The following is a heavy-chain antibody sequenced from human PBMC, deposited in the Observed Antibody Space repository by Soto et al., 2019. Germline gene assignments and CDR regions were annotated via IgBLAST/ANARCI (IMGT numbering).Heavy chain of an antibody. D-gene: IGHD1-7*01. Sequence: QVQLVQSGAEVKKPGSSVKVSCKASGGTFSSYAISWVRQAPGQGLEWMGGIIPIFGTANYAQKFQGRVTITADESTSTAYMELSSLRSEDTAVYYCARGPPIIPGTTSWFDPWCQGTLVTVSS. CDR2: IIPIFGTA. J-gene: IGHJ5*02. CDR3: ARGPPIIPGTTSWFDP. CDR1: GGTFSSYA. V-gene: IGHV1-69*01.